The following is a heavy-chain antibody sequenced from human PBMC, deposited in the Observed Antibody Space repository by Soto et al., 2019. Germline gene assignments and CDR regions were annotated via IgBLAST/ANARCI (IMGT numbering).Heavy chain of an antibody. CDR1: GYTFTSYY. J-gene: IGHJ5*02. Sequence: ASVKVSCKASGYTFTSYYMHWVRQAPGQGLEWMGIINPSGGSTSYAQKFQGRVTMTRDTSTSTVYMELSSLRSEDTAVYYCARDSGWYGGYNWFDPWGQGTLVTVYS. D-gene: IGHD6-19*01. CDR2: INPSGGST. V-gene: IGHV1-46*01. CDR3: ARDSGWYGGYNWFDP.